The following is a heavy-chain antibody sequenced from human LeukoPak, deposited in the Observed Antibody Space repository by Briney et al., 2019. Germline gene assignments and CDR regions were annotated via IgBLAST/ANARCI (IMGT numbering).Heavy chain of an antibody. V-gene: IGHV3-21*01. J-gene: IGHJ4*02. CDR2: ISSSSSYI. CDR1: GFTFSSYS. CDR3: ARESDSSSWYFLLGY. D-gene: IGHD6-13*01. Sequence: GGSLRLSCAASGFTFSSYSMNWVRQAPGKGLEWVSSISSSSSYIYYADSVKGRFTISRDNSKNTLYLQMNSLRAEDTAVYYCARESDSSSWYFLLGYWGQGTLVTVSS.